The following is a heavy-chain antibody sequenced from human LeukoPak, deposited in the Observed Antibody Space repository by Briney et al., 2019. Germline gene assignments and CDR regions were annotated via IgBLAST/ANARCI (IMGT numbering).Heavy chain of an antibody. Sequence: TSETLSLTCTVSGGSISSYYWSWIRQPPGKGLEWIGYIYYSGSTNYNPSLKSRVTISVDTSKNQFSLKLSSVTAADTAVYYCARGRTAVAGYYGMDVWGQGTTVTVSS. CDR1: GGSISSYY. CDR2: IYYSGST. CDR3: ARGRTAVAGYYGMDV. J-gene: IGHJ6*02. V-gene: IGHV4-59*01. D-gene: IGHD6-13*01.